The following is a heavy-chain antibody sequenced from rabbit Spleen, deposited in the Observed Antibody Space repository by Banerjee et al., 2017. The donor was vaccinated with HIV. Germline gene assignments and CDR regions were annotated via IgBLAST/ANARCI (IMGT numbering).Heavy chain of an antibody. Sequence: QSLEESGGDLVKPGGTLTLTCKASGFSFSSSYYMCWVRQAPGKGLEWIACISTGSGGTYYASWAKGRFTISKTSSTTVTLQMTRLTAADTATYFCARDPYVGTGDVNYASNLWGPGTLVTVS. CDR3: ARDPYVGTGDVNYASNL. CDR2: ISTGSGGT. J-gene: IGHJ4*01. CDR1: GFSFSSSYY. D-gene: IGHD7-1*01. V-gene: IGHV1S40*01.